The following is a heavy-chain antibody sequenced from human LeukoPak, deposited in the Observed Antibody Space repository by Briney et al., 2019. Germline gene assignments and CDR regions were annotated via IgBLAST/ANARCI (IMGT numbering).Heavy chain of an antibody. J-gene: IGHJ4*02. CDR1: GGSISSGSYY. V-gene: IGHV4-61*02. Sequence: PSQTLSLTCTVSGGSISSGSYYWSWIRQPAGKGLEWIGRIYTSGSTNYNPSLKSRVTISVDTSKNQFSLKLSSVTVADTAVYYCARVGLERRRETFDYWGQGTLVTVSS. CDR3: ARVGLERRRETFDY. CDR2: IYTSGST. D-gene: IGHD1-1*01.